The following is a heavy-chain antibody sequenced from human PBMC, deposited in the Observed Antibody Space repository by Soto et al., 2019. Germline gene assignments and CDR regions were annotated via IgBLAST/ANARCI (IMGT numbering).Heavy chain of an antibody. Sequence: GGSLRLSCAASGFTVSSNYMSWVRQAPGKGLEWVSLIYSGGTTYYADSVKGRFTISRDNSKNTLYLQMNSLRAEDTAVYYCARESLHSSGYFDYWGQGTLVTVSS. J-gene: IGHJ4*02. CDR1: GFTVSSNY. CDR2: IYSGGTT. V-gene: IGHV3-53*01. CDR3: ARESLHSSGYFDY. D-gene: IGHD3-22*01.